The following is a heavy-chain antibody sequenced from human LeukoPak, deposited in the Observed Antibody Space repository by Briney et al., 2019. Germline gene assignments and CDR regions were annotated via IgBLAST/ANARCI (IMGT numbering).Heavy chain of an antibody. Sequence: PSETLSLTCTVSGGSISSGDYYWSWIRQPPGKGLEWIGYIYYSGSTCYNPSLKSRVTISVDTSKNQFSLKLSSVTAADTAVYYCARDDLYYDFWSGYYGDYYGMDVWGQGTTVTVSS. CDR1: GGSISSGDYY. CDR2: IYYSGST. J-gene: IGHJ6*02. V-gene: IGHV4-30-4*01. CDR3: ARDDLYYDFWSGYYGDYYGMDV. D-gene: IGHD3-3*01.